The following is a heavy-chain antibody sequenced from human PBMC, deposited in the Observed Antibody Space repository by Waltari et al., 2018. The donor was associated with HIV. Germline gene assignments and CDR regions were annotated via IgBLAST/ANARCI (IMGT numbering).Heavy chain of an antibody. CDR1: GYTFTGHH. V-gene: IGHV1-2*06. D-gene: IGHD4-17*01. J-gene: IGHJ6*02. CDR2: INPNTGGT. CDR3: ARVTTVTGDSYFYYGMDV. Sequence: QVQLIQSGAEVRDPGASVKVSCKASGYTFTGHHLHWVRQAPGQGLEWMGRINPNTGGTNYAQKFQARVTMTRDISIGTAYMELTSLRPNDTAVYYCARVTTVTGDSYFYYGMDVWGQGTTVVISS.